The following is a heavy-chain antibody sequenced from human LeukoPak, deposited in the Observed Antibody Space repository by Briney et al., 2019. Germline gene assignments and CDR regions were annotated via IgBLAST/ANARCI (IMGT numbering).Heavy chain of an antibody. Sequence: GGSLRLSCAASGFTFSSYAMSWVRQAPGKGLEWVSAISGSGGSTYYADSVKGRFTISRDNSKNTVYLQMNSLRAEDTAVYYCAKRKHAESSPYRGNWFDPWGQGTLVTVSS. CDR1: GFTFSSYA. CDR3: AKRKHAESSPYRGNWFDP. D-gene: IGHD1-14*01. V-gene: IGHV3-23*01. J-gene: IGHJ5*02. CDR2: ISGSGGST.